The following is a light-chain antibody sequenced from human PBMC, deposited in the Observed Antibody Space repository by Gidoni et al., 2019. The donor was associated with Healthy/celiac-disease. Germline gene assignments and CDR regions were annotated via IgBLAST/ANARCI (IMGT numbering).Light chain of an antibody. Sequence: SVLTQPPSVSAAPGQKVTISCPGSSSNIGNNYVSWYQQLPGTAPKLLIFEDNRRSSGIPDRFSGSKSGTSATLDIIGLQSGDEADYYCVTWDSSMSVLFGGGTKLTVL. CDR3: VTWDSSMSVL. J-gene: IGLJ3*02. V-gene: IGLV1-51*01. CDR1: SSNIGNNY. CDR2: EDN.